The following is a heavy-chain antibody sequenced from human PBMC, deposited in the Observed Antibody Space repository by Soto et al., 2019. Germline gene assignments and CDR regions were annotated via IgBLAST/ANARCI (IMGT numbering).Heavy chain of an antibody. Sequence: QVQLVESGGGVVQPGRSLRLSCAASGFAFSDYGLHWVRQAPGKGLEWVAVISYDGTNKYYAGSVKGRFTISRDNTKNMIYLQMDSLRPDDTSVYYCASWAGRSTTAFFSGPFDFWGQGTLVTVSS. V-gene: IGHV3-30*03. CDR3: ASWAGRSTTAFFSGPFDF. CDR1: GFAFSDYG. CDR2: ISYDGTNK. D-gene: IGHD2-2*01. J-gene: IGHJ4*02.